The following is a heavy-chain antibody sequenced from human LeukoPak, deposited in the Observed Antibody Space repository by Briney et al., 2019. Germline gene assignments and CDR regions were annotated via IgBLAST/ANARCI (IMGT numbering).Heavy chain of an antibody. CDR1: GFTVSSYY. Sequence: GGSLRLSCAASGFTVSSYYMYWVRQAPGKGLEWVANIKHDGSENFYVDSVKGRFTISRDNAKNSLYLQMNSLRAEDTAVYCCARDWDIWLQSRFDYWGQGTLVTVSS. D-gene: IGHD5-24*01. V-gene: IGHV3-7*04. CDR3: ARDWDIWLQSRFDY. CDR2: IKHDGSEN. J-gene: IGHJ4*02.